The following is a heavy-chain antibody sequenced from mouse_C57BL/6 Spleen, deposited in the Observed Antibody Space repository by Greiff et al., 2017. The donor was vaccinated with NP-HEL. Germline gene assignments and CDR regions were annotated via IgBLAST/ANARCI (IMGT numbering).Heavy chain of an antibody. CDR3: ARGGTTLVGYYAMDY. J-gene: IGHJ4*01. CDR2: IDPNSGGT. Sequence: VQLQQSGAELVKPGASVKLSCKASGYTFTSYWMHWVKQRPGRGLEWIGRIDPNSGGTKYNEKLKGKATLTVDKPTSTAYRQLSSLTSEDSAVYDCARGGTTLVGYYAMDYWGQGTSVTVSS. V-gene: IGHV1-72*01. D-gene: IGHD1-1*01. CDR1: GYTFTSYW.